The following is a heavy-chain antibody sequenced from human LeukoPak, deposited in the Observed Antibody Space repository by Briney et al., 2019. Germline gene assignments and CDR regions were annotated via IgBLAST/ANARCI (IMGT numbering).Heavy chain of an antibody. J-gene: IGHJ4*02. CDR3: ARGRYCSGGSCYSEPDY. V-gene: IGHV1-46*01. Sequence: ASVKVSCKASGYTFTSYYMHRVRQAPGQGLEWMGIINPSGGSTSYAQKFQGRVTMTRDTSTSTVYMELSSLRSEDTAVYYCARGRYCSGGSCYSEPDYWGQGTLVTVSS. CDR1: GYTFTSYY. CDR2: INPSGGST. D-gene: IGHD2-15*01.